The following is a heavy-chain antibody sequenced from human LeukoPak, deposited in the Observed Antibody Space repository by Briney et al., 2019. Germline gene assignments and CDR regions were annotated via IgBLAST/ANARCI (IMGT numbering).Heavy chain of an antibody. Sequence: SETLSLTCAVYGGSFRGYYWSWLRQSPGKGLEWIGEINQSGNIKHNPSLKSRVTISVDTSKNQFSLRLSSVTAADTAVYYCTTGPDYYNSSSYYSRYWAQGTLVTVSS. CDR2: INQSGNI. J-gene: IGHJ4*02. V-gene: IGHV4-34*01. CDR3: TTGPDYYNSSSYYSRY. D-gene: IGHD3-22*01. CDR1: GGSFRGYY.